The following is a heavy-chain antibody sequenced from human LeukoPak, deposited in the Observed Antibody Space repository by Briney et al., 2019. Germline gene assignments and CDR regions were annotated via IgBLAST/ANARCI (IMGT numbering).Heavy chain of an antibody. D-gene: IGHD3-22*01. CDR3: ARATPYDSSGYYYLYYYGMDV. CDR2: ISAYNGNT. V-gene: IGHV1-18*01. J-gene: IGHJ6*02. CDR1: GYTFTSYG. Sequence: VASVRVSFKASGYTFTSYGISWVRQAPGQGGEWMGWISAYNGNTNYTQKLQGRVTMTTDTSTSTAYMELRSLRSDDTAVYYCARATPYDSSGYYYLYYYGMDVWGQGTTVTVSS.